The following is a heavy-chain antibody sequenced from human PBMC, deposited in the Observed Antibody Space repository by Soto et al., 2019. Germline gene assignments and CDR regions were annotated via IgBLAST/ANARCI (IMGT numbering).Heavy chain of an antibody. V-gene: IGHV4-59*01. CDR3: AREQVPAARRGWFDP. CDR2: IYYSGST. D-gene: IGHD2-2*01. Sequence: QVQLQESGPGLVKPSETLSLTCTVSGGSISSYYWSWIRQPPGKGLEWIGYIYYSGSTNYNPALTSRVTISVDTSKNQFSMKLSSVTAAYTAVYYCAREQVPAARRGWFDPWGQGTLVTVSS. CDR1: GGSISSYY. J-gene: IGHJ5*02.